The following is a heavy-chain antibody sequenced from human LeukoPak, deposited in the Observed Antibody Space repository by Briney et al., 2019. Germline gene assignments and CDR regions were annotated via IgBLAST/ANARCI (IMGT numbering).Heavy chain of an antibody. Sequence: PGGSLRLSCAASGFTFSSYSMNWVRQAPGKGLELVSSISSSSSYIYYADSVKGRFTISRDNAKNSLYLQMNSLRAEDTAVYYCARESGDYNGYNWFDPWGQGTLVTVSS. CDR3: ARESGDYNGYNWFDP. CDR1: GFTFSSYS. CDR2: ISSSSSYI. J-gene: IGHJ5*02. D-gene: IGHD3-10*01. V-gene: IGHV3-21*01.